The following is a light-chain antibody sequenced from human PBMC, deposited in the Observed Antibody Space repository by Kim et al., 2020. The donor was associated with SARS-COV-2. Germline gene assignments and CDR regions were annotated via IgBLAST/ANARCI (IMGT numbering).Light chain of an antibody. J-gene: IGKJ1*01. CDR2: KAS. V-gene: IGKV1-5*03. CDR3: QQYNSYWT. CDR1: QSISSW. Sequence: SASVGDRVTITCRASQSISSWLAWYQQKAGKAPKLLIYKASSLESGVPSRFSGSGSGTEFTITISSLQPDDFATYYCQQYNSYWTFGQGTKVDIK.